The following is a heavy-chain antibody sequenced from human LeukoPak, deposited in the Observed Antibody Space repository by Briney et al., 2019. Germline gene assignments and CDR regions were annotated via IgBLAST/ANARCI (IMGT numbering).Heavy chain of an antibody. CDR1: GYTFTSYG. Sequence: ASVKVSCKASGYTFTSYGISWVRQAPGQGLEWMGWISAYNGNTNYAQSFQGRVTMTADESTSTAYMELSSLRSEDTAVYYCATSSRTYSSTDYWGQGTLVTVSS. V-gene: IGHV1-18*01. CDR2: ISAYNGNT. J-gene: IGHJ4*02. D-gene: IGHD6-13*01. CDR3: ATSSRTYSSTDY.